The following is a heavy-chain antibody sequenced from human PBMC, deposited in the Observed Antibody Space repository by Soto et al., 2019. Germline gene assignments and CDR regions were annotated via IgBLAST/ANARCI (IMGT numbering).Heavy chain of an antibody. Sequence: VQLVQSGAEVKKPGASVRISCTASGISYSTYVIHWVRQAPGQGLEWMGWSNAGNGDTRYSQSFQGRVTLTRDTSATTTYMDLSSLRSEDTSIYYCARAISGYVTWGQGTLVTVSS. V-gene: IGHV1-3*01. CDR3: ARAISGYVT. CDR1: GISYSTYV. CDR2: SNAGNGDT. D-gene: IGHD5-12*01. J-gene: IGHJ4*02.